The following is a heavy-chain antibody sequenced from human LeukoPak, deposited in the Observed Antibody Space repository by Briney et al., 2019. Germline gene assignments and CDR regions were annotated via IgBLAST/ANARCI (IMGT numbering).Heavy chain of an antibody. CDR1: GGSIVSTS. CDR3: ARHGQEVTMVRGALDY. J-gene: IGHJ4*02. CDR2: IYYSGST. Sequence: SETLSLTCTVFGGSIVSTSWTWLRKPPGKGREGFGYIYYSGSTNYNPSLKSRVTVSLDTSKNQFSLKLSSVTAADTAVYYCARHGQEVTMVRGALDYWGQGTLVTVSS. D-gene: IGHD3-10*01. V-gene: IGHV4-59*08.